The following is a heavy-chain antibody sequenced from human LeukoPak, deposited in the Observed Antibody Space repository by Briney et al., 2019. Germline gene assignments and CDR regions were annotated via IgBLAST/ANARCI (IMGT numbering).Heavy chain of an antibody. J-gene: IGHJ4*02. D-gene: IGHD6-13*01. CDR2: IYTSGST. CDR3: AREYIQQLALDY. V-gene: IGHV4-61*02. CDR1: GGSISSGSYY. Sequence: PSETLSLTCTVSGGSISSGSYYWSWIRQPAGKGLEWIGRIYTSGSTNYNPSLKSRVTISVDTSKNQFSLKLSSVTAADTAVYYCAREYIQQLALDYWGQGTLVTVSS.